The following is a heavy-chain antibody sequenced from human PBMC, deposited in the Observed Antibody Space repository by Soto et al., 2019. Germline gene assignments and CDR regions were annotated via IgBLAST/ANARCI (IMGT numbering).Heavy chain of an antibody. D-gene: IGHD3-22*01. J-gene: IGHJ3*02. CDR3: AKDRKVGYYDSSGYETFDAFDI. CDR2: ISGSGGST. Sequence: GGSLRLSCAASGFTFSSYAMSWVRQAPGKGLEWVSAISGSGGSTYYADSVKGRFTISRDNSKNTLYLQMNSLRAEDTAVYYCAKDRKVGYYDSSGYETFDAFDIWGQGTMVTVSS. CDR1: GFTFSSYA. V-gene: IGHV3-23*01.